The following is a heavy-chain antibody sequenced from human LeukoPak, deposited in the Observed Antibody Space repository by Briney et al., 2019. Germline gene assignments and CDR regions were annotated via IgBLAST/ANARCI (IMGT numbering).Heavy chain of an antibody. V-gene: IGHV3-66*01. D-gene: IGHD5-18*01. CDR1: GFTVSSNY. Sequence: GGSLRVSCAASGFTVSSNYMNWVRQTPGKGLEWVSVIYSGGSTYYADSVKGRFTISRDNSKNMLYLQMNSLRAEDTAVYYCASSGYSYGPFDYWGQGTLVTVSS. CDR2: IYSGGST. J-gene: IGHJ4*02. CDR3: ASSGYSYGPFDY.